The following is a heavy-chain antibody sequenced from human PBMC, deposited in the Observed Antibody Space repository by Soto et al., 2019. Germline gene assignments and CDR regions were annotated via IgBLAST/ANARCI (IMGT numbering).Heavy chain of an antibody. Sequence: SQTRSLTCAISGDSVSSKSPAWSWIRRSPSRGLEWLGRTYYRSKWYSDYAVSVKSRITINPDTSNNQFSLQLNSVTPEDTAVYCCGRYSSGWYIDYWGQGTLVTVSS. D-gene: IGHD6-19*01. CDR2: TYYRSKWYS. CDR1: GDSVSSKSPA. J-gene: IGHJ4*02. CDR3: GRYSSGWYIDY. V-gene: IGHV6-1*01.